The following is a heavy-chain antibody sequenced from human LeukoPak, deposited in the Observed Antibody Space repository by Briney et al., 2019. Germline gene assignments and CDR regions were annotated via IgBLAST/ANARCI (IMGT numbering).Heavy chain of an antibody. Sequence: SETLSLTCTVSGGSISSYYWSWIRQPPGKGLEWIGYIYYSGSTNYNPSLKSRVTISVDTSKNQFSLKLSSVTAADTAVYYCARLGVARIAAAGTLSYYYYGMDVWGQGTTVTVSS. D-gene: IGHD6-13*01. CDR2: IYYSGST. CDR1: GGSISSYY. V-gene: IGHV4-59*08. CDR3: ARLGVARIAAAGTLSYYYYGMDV. J-gene: IGHJ6*02.